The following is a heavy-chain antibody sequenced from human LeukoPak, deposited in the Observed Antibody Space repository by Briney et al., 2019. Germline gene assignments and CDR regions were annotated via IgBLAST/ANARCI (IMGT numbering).Heavy chain of an antibody. CDR3: AKDLLRYYYGMDV. Sequence: GGSLRLSCAASGFTFSGYGMHWVRQAPGKGLEWVAVISYDGSNKYYADSVKGRFTISRDNSKNTLYLQMNSLRAEDTAVYYCAKDLLRYYYGMDVWGQGTTVTVSS. V-gene: IGHV3-30*18. CDR1: GFTFSGYG. J-gene: IGHJ6*02. CDR2: ISYDGSNK.